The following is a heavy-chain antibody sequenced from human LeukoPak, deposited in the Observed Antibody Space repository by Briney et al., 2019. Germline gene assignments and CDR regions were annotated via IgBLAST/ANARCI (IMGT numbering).Heavy chain of an antibody. V-gene: IGHV3-7*01. J-gene: IGHJ5*02. Sequence: GGSLRLSCAASKFTFSSYWMSWVRQAPGKGLEWVANIKQDGSVQFYMDSVKGRFTVSRDNAKNSLYLQMNDLRVEDTAVYYCTRLQIAVAGPNWFDPWGQGTLVTVSS. CDR3: TRLQIAVAGPNWFDP. CDR1: KFTFSSYW. D-gene: IGHD6-19*01. CDR2: IKQDGSVQ.